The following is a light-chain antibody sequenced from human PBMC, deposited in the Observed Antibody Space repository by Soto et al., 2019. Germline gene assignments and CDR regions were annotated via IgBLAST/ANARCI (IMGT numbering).Light chain of an antibody. CDR2: ENN. CDR3: TSYDSSLSGYV. CDR1: SSNIGAGYE. J-gene: IGLJ1*01. V-gene: IGLV1-40*01. Sequence: QSVLTQPPSVSAAPGQRVTLSCTGSSSNIGAGYEAHWYQQVPGTAPKLLIYENNNRPSGVPDRFSGSKSGTSASLAITGLQAEDEAEYYCTSYDSSLSGYVFGTGTKLTVL.